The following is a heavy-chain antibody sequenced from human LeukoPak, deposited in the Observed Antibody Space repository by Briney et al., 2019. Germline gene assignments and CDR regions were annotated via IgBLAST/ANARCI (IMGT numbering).Heavy chain of an antibody. CDR3: ASAYYYDSSGYSSLYFDY. CDR1: GYSFTSYW. V-gene: IGHV5-51*01. Sequence: GESLKISCKGSGYSFTSYWIGWVRQMPGKGLEWMGIIYPGDSDTRYSPSFQGQVTISADKSITTAYLQWSSLKASDTAMYYCASAYYYDSSGYSSLYFDYWGQGTLVTVSS. D-gene: IGHD3-22*01. J-gene: IGHJ4*02. CDR2: IYPGDSDT.